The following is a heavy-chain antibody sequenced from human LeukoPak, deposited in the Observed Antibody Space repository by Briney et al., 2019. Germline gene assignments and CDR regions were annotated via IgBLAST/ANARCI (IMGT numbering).Heavy chain of an antibody. V-gene: IGHV3-21*01. Sequence: GGSLRLSCAASGFTFSSYTMHWIRQAPGKGLEWVSSISGSNSYIFYADSVKGRFTVSRDNAKDSLYLQMNSLRAEDTAVYYCARALTTLTYEGYWGQGTLVTASS. CDR2: ISGSNSYI. J-gene: IGHJ4*02. D-gene: IGHD1-1*01. CDR3: ARALTTLTYEGY. CDR1: GFTFSSYT.